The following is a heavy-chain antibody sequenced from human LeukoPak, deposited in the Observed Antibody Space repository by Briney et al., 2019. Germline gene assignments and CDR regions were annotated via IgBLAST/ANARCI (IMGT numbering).Heavy chain of an antibody. CDR1: GFTFSSYA. CDR3: ARDLTSGTALDY. CDR2: ISYDGSNK. V-gene: IGHV3-30-3*01. D-gene: IGHD1-26*01. Sequence: HPGGSLRLSCAASGFTFSSYAMHWVRQAPGKGLEWVAVISYDGSNKYYADSVKGRFTISRDNSKSTLYLQMNSLRAEDTAVYYCARDLTSGTALDYWGQGTLVTVSS. J-gene: IGHJ4*02.